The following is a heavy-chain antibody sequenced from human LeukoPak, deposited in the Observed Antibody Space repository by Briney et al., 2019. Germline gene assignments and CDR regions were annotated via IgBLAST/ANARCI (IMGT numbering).Heavy chain of an antibody. CDR3: ARDPVLDSSSWYPPYYSGSYWVWDY. V-gene: IGHV4-38-2*02. CDR1: GYSISSGYY. CDR2: IYHSGST. D-gene: IGHD6-13*01. Sequence: PSETLSPTCTVSGYSISSGYYWGWIRQPPGKGLEWIGSIYHSGSTYYNPSLKSRVTISVDTSKNQFSLKLSSVTAADTAVYYCARDPVLDSSSWYPPYYSGSYWVWDYWGQGTLVTVSS. J-gene: IGHJ4*02.